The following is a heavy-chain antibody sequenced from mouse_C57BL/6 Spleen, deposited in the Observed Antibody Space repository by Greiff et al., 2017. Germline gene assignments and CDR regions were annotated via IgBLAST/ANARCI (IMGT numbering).Heavy chain of an antibody. CDR1: GYTFTNYW. CDR3: ARGPYYGKDYAMDY. J-gene: IGHJ4*01. D-gene: IGHD2-10*01. Sequence: VQLQQSGAELVRPGPSVKMSCKASGYTFTNYWIGWAKQRPGHGLEWIGDIYPGGGYTNYNEKFKGKATLTADKSSSTAYMQFSSLTSEDSAIYYCARGPYYGKDYAMDYWGQGTSVTVSS. CDR2: IYPGGGYT. V-gene: IGHV1-63*01.